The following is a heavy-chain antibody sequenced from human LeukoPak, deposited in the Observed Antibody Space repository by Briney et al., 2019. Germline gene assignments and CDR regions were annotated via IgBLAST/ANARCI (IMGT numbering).Heavy chain of an antibody. CDR3: ARVSYYYDSSGYYSYFDY. J-gene: IGHJ4*02. CDR1: GFTFSSYW. D-gene: IGHD3-22*01. V-gene: IGHV3-7*01. CDR2: IEQDGSEK. Sequence: PGGSLRLSCAASGFTFSSYWMSWVRQAPGKGLEWVANIEQDGSEKYYVDSVKGRFTISRDNAKNSLYLQMNSLRAEDTAVYYCARVSYYYDSSGYYSYFDYWGQGTLVTVSS.